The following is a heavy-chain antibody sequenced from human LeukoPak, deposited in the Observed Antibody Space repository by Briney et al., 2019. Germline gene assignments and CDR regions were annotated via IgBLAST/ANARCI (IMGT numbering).Heavy chain of an antibody. D-gene: IGHD5-18*01. CDR2: ISWNSGSI. Sequence: PGGSLRLSCAASGFTFDDYAMHWVRQAPGKGLEWVSGISWNSGSIGYADSVKGRFTISRDNAKNSLYLQMNSLRAEDTALYYCAKTSPPQHTAMDYWGQGTLVTVSS. J-gene: IGHJ4*02. V-gene: IGHV3-9*01. CDR1: GFTFDDYA. CDR3: AKTSPPQHTAMDY.